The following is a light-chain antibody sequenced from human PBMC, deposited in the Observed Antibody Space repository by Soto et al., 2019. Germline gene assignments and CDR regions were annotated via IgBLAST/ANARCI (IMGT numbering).Light chain of an antibody. J-gene: IGKJ1*01. CDR2: AAS. CDR3: HQYGSSPRT. CDR1: QSVSSSY. V-gene: IGKV3-20*01. Sequence: EIVLTQSPGTLSLSPGERATLSCRASQSVSSSYLAWYQQKPGQAPRLLIYAASSRATGIPDSFSGSGSGTDFTLTISRLEPEDFAVYYCHQYGSSPRTFGQGTKVEIK.